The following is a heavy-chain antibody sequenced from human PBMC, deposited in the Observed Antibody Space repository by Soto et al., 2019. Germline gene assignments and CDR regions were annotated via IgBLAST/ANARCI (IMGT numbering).Heavy chain of an antibody. D-gene: IGHD6-13*01. CDR2: MXXXXXEX. V-gene: IGHV3-7*03. CDR1: GFTFGNYW. J-gene: IGHJ4*02. Sequence: GGSLRLSCAASGFTFGNYWMTWVRQAPGKGLXXVXXMXXXXXEXXXVDSVRGRFTISRDDARNSLYLQMNSLRAEDTAVYYCARGRAAASGWGQGTLVTASS. CDR3: ARGRAAASG.